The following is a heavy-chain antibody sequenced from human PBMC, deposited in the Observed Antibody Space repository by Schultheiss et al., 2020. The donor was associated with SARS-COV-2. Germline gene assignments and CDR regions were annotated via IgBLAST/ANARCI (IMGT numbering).Heavy chain of an antibody. J-gene: IGHJ4*02. Sequence: SQTLSLPCTVSGGSISSSSYYWGWIRQPPGTGLEWIGEIYHSGSTNYNPSLKSRVTISLDKSKNQFSLKLSSVTAADTAMYYCARHMGGGSRVFDYWGQGTLVTVSS. CDR3: ARHMGGGSRVFDY. V-gene: IGHV4-39*07. CDR1: GGSISSSSYY. CDR2: IYHSGST. D-gene: IGHD1-26*01.